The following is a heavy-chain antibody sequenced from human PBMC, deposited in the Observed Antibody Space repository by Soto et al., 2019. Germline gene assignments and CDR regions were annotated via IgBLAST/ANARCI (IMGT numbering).Heavy chain of an antibody. J-gene: IGHJ6*01. Sequence: LSLSCAASGFTFSSDWMHWVRQAPGKGLVWVSRINTDGSGTSYADSVKGRFTISRDNAKNTLYLQMNSLRAEDTAVYYCARKSPGSQYDFGEWFFVNMVTVFTVIVWVWG. CDR2: INTDGSGT. V-gene: IGHV3-74*01. CDR1: GFTFSSDW. CDR3: ARKSPGSQYDFGEWFFVNMVTVFTVIVWV. D-gene: IGHD3-10*01.